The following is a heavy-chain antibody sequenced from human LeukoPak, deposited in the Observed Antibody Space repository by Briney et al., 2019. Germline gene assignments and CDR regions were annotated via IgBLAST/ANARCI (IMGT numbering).Heavy chain of an antibody. CDR1: GYTFADYY. D-gene: IGHD1-14*01. CDR2: INPKSGGT. V-gene: IGHV1-2*02. Sequence: ASVKVSCKASGYTFADYYIQWVRQAPGQGLEWMGWINPKSGGTNYAQNLQGRVTLTRDTSLTTAYMELSRLRSDDTAVYYCARETGNSFGYADYWGQGTLVTVSS. J-gene: IGHJ4*02. CDR3: ARETGNSFGYADY.